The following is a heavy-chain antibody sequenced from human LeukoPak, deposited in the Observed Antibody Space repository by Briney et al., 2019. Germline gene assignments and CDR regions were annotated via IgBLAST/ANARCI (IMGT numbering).Heavy chain of an antibody. CDR2: ISSSSSTI. V-gene: IGHV3-48*04. CDR3: ASPLGAYCGGDCYFGY. Sequence: PGGSLRLSCAASRFTFSSYSMNWVRQAPGKGLEWVSYISSSSSTIYYADSVKGRFTISRDNAKNSLYLQMNSLRAEDTAVYYCASPLGAYCGGDCYFGYWGQGTLVTVSS. J-gene: IGHJ4*02. CDR1: RFTFSSYS. D-gene: IGHD2-21*02.